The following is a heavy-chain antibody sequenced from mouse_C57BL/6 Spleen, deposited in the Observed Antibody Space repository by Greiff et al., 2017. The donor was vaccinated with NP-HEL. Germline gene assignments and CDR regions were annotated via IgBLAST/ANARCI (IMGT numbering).Heavy chain of an antibody. CDR3: AREGGAGYYVDYAMDY. CDR2: INPSNGGT. V-gene: IGHV1-53*01. D-gene: IGHD2-3*01. J-gene: IGHJ4*01. CDR1: GYTFTSYW. Sequence: QVQLKQPGTELVKPGASVKLSCKASGYTFTSYWMHWVKQRPGQGLEWIGNINPSNGGTNYNEKFKSKATLTVDKSSSTAYMQLSSLTSEDSAVYYCAREGGAGYYVDYAMDYWGQGTSVTVSS.